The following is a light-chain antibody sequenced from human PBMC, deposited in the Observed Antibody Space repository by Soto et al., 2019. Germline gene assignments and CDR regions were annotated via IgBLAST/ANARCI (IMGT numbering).Light chain of an antibody. CDR2: ANN. CDR1: SSNIGAGYD. Sequence: QSVLKQPPSVSGAPGQRVTISCTGSSSNIGAGYDVNWYQQVPGTAPKLLIYANNNRPSGVPERFAGSKSGTSASLAITGLQAEDEADYYCQSYDSSLSGFYVFGTGTKLTVL. J-gene: IGLJ1*01. CDR3: QSYDSSLSGFYV. V-gene: IGLV1-40*01.